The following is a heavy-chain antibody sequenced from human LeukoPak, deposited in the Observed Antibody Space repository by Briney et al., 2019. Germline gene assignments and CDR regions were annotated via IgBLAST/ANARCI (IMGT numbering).Heavy chain of an antibody. Sequence: GGSLRLSCAASGFTFSSYSMNWVRQAPGKGLEWVSYISSSSSSTIYYADSVKGRFTISRDNAKNSLYLQMNSLRAEDTAVYYCARESSGYGAFDIWGQGTMVTVSS. CDR1: GFTFSSYS. V-gene: IGHV3-48*04. D-gene: IGHD3-22*01. J-gene: IGHJ3*02. CDR3: ARESSGYGAFDI. CDR2: ISSSSSSTI.